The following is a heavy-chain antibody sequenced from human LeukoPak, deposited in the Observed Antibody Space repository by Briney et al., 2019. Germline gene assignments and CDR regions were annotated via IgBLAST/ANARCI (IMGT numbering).Heavy chain of an antibody. J-gene: IGHJ3*02. D-gene: IGHD2-21*02. CDR2: ICHSGST. CDR1: HYSISSTYY. CDR3: ARVGKAYCGADCYPPGAFDI. V-gene: IGHV4-38-2*02. Sequence: SETLSLTCTVSHYSISSTYYWGWIRQPPGKGLEWIASICHSGSTHYNPSLKSRVTISIDTPKNQFSLKMNSVTAADTAMYFCARVGKAYCGADCYPPGAFDIWGQGTMVTVSS.